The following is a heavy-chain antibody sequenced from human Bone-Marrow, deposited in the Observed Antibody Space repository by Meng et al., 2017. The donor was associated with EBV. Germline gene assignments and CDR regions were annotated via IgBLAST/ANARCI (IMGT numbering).Heavy chain of an antibody. CDR3: ARGLQGTNWFDP. Sequence: GQLVQSGAEGKKPGASVRVSCEASGYTFTNFDINWVRQAAGQGLEWMGWMNPDSGNTGYARNFQGRVSMTRDTSRNTAYMELRGLTYEDTAIYYCARGLQGTNWFDPWGQGTLVTVSS. V-gene: IGHV1-8*01. J-gene: IGHJ5*02. CDR2: MNPDSGNT. CDR1: GYTFTNFD.